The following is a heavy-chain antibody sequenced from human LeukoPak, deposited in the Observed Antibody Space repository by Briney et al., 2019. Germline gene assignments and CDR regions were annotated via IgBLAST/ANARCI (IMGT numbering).Heavy chain of an antibody. CDR1: GFTFSTYW. J-gene: IGHJ5*02. V-gene: IGHV3-74*01. CDR2: INGDGSST. CDR3: AKGSFDP. Sequence: GGSLRLSCAAASGFTFSTYWMHWVRQAPGKGLVWVSRINGDGSSTSYADSVKGRFTISRDNAKNTLFLQMNSLRAEDTAVYYCAKGSFDPWGQGTLVTVSS.